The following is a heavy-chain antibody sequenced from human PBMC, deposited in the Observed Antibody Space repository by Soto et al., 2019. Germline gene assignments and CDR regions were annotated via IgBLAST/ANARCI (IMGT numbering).Heavy chain of an antibody. CDR1: GGSISSSSYY. V-gene: IGHV4-39*07. CDR2: TYYSGST. CDR3: ARVTNLVGATLIDAFDS. D-gene: IGHD1-26*01. Sequence: TSETLSLPCTVSGGSISSSSYYWGWIRQPPGKGLEWIGSTYYSGSTYYHPSLTSRVTISVDTSKNQFSLKLSSVTAADTAVYYWARVTNLVGATLIDAFDSWGQWTMVTGSS. J-gene: IGHJ3*02.